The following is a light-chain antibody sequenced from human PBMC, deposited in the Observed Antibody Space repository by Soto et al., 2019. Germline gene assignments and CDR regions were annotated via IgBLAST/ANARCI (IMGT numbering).Light chain of an antibody. CDR3: QQYYSYPYT. V-gene: IGKV1-16*02. CDR2: AAS. Sequence: DIQMTQSPSSLSASVGDRVTLTCRASQDVKTDLAWFQQEPGKAPKSLIYAASRLQNGVPSKFSGSGSGTDFSLTISSLQPEDFATYYCQQYYSYPYTFGQGTKLEI. J-gene: IGKJ2*01. CDR1: QDVKTD.